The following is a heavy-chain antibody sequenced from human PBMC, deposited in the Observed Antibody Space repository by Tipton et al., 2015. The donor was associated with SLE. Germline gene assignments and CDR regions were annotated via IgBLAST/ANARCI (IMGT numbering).Heavy chain of an antibody. D-gene: IGHD1-1*01. CDR2: IYHSGST. CDR1: GGSISSGGYS. Sequence: TLSLTCAVSGGSISSGGYSWSWIRQPPGKGLEWIGYIYHSGSTYYNPSLKSRVTISVDTSKNQFSLKLSSVTAADTAVYYCARGDPQGLEPFDYWGQGTLVTVSS. V-gene: IGHV4-30-2*01. J-gene: IGHJ4*02. CDR3: ARGDPQGLEPFDY.